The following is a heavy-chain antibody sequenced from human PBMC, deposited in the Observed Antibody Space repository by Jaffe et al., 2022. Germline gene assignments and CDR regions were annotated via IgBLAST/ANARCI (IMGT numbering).Heavy chain of an antibody. CDR3: AKDSISLSSGWDDNDY. D-gene: IGHD6-19*01. J-gene: IGHJ4*02. CDR1: GFTFSSYA. V-gene: IGHV3-23*01. CDR2: ISGSGGST. Sequence: EVQLLESGGGLVQPGGSLRLSCAASGFTFSSYAMSWVRQAPGKGLEWVSAISGSGGSTYYADSVKGRFTISRDNSKNTLYLQMNSLRAEDTAVYYCAKDSISLSSGWDDNDYWGQGTLVTVSS.